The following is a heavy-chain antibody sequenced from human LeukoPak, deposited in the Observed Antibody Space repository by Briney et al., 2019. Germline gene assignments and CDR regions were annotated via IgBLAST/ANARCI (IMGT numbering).Heavy chain of an antibody. CDR1: GYRFTSYW. Sequence: GESLKISRKVSGYRFTSYWINWVRQMPGKGLELMGRIDPSDSYTKYSPSFQGHVTISADKSISTAYLQWSSLKASDTAMYYCARQVAFQVDYWGKGTLVTVPS. V-gene: IGHV5-10-1*01. CDR2: IDPSDSYT. CDR3: ARQVAFQVDY. J-gene: IGHJ4*02.